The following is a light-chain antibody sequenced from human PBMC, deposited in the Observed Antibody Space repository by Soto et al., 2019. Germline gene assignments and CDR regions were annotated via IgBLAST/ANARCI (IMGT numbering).Light chain of an antibody. CDR2: KAS. Sequence: DIQMTQSPSTLSGSVGDRVTITCRASQTISYWSAWYQQKPGKAPKLLIYKASTLKSGVPSRFSGSGSGTDFTLIISRLEPEDFAVYYCQQFAGSFGGGTKVDIK. CDR1: QTISYW. V-gene: IGKV1-5*03. J-gene: IGKJ4*02. CDR3: QQFAGS.